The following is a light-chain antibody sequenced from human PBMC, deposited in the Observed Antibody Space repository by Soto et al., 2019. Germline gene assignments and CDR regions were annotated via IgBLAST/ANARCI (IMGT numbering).Light chain of an antibody. Sequence: QSALTQPASVSGSPGQSITISCTGTSSDVGGYNYVSWYQQHPGKAPKLMIDEVSNRPSGVSNRFSGSKSGNTASLTISGLQAEDEADYYCSSYTTTNTYVFGTGTKVTVL. CDR1: SSDVGGYNY. CDR2: EVS. J-gene: IGLJ1*01. CDR3: SSYTTTNTYV. V-gene: IGLV2-14*01.